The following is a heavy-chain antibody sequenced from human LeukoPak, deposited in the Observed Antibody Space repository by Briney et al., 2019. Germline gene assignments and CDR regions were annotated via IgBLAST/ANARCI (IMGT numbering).Heavy chain of an antibody. J-gene: IGHJ4*02. CDR3: ARDYRYAFDN. Sequence: GGSLRLSCAASGFTFSSYSMNWVRQAPGKGLEWISYIGISSGNTKYADSVKGRFTISGDNAKNSLYLQMNGLRVEDTAVYYCARDYRYAFDNWGQGTLVTVSS. CDR1: GFTFSSYS. CDR2: IGISSGNT. D-gene: IGHD5-12*01. V-gene: IGHV3-48*04.